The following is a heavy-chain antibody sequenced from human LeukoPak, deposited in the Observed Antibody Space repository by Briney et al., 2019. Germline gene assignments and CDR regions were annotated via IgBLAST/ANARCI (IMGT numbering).Heavy chain of an antibody. CDR1: GGSISSSSYY. Sequence: SETLSLTCTVSGGSISSSSYYWGWIRQPPGKGLEWIGSIYYSGSTYYNPSLKSRVTISVDTSKNQFSLKLSSVTAADTAVYYCARIMDDFWSGYSIPRPYNWFDPWGQGTLVTVSS. D-gene: IGHD3-3*01. V-gene: IGHV4-39*01. CDR2: IYYSGST. CDR3: ARIMDDFWSGYSIPRPYNWFDP. J-gene: IGHJ5*02.